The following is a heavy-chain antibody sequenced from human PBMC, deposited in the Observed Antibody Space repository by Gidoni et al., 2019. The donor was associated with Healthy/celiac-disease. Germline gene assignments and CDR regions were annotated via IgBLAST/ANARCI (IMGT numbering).Heavy chain of an antibody. CDR1: GFTFSSYA. Sequence: EVQLLESGGGLVQPGGSLRLSCAASGFTFSSYAMSWVRQAPGKGLEWVSAISGSGGSTYYADSVKGRFTISRDNSKNTLYLQMNSLRAEDTAVYYCAKDLGIVVVTAIRHYYYYGMDVWGQGTTVTVSS. J-gene: IGHJ6*02. V-gene: IGHV3-23*01. D-gene: IGHD2-21*02. CDR3: AKDLGIVVVTAIRHYYYYGMDV. CDR2: ISGSGGST.